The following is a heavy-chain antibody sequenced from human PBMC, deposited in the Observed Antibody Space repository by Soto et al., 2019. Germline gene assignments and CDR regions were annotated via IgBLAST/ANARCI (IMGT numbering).Heavy chain of an antibody. CDR2: ISYDGSNK. J-gene: IGHJ4*02. CDR1: GFTFSSYA. V-gene: IGHV3-30*04. Sequence: PGGSLRLSCAASGFTFSSYAMHWVRQAPGKGLEWVAVISYDGSNKYYADSVKGRFTISRDNSKNTLYLQMNSLRAEDTAVYYCAKDIRYSSGWSDYWGQGTLVTVSS. CDR3: AKDIRYSSGWSDY. D-gene: IGHD6-19*01.